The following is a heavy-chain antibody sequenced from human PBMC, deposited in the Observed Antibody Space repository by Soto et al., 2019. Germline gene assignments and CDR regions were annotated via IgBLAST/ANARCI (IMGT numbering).Heavy chain of an antibody. CDR3: ARVPLSTGSRYNWFDP. Sequence: SETLSLTCAVSGYSISSGYYWGWIRQPPGKGLGWIGSIYHSGSTYYNPSLKSRVTISVDKSKNQFSLKLSSVTAADTAVYYCARVPLSTGSRYNWFDPWGQGTLVTVSS. CDR2: IYHSGST. V-gene: IGHV4-38-2*01. J-gene: IGHJ5*02. D-gene: IGHD1-1*01. CDR1: GYSISSGYY.